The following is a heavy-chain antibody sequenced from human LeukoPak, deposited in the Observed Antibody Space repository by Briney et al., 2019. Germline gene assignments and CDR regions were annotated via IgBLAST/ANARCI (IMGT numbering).Heavy chain of an antibody. D-gene: IGHD6-13*01. CDR2: IYYSGST. CDR1: GGSINSYY. CDR3: ARGAVAGRFSLRPTGAYYMDV. V-gene: IGHV4-59*01. Sequence: SETLSLTCTVSGGSINSYYWSWIRQPPGKGLEWIGYIYYSGSTNYNPSLKSRVTISVDTSKNQFSLRLSSVTAADTAVYYCARGAVAGRFSLRPTGAYYMDVWGKGTTVTVSS. J-gene: IGHJ6*03.